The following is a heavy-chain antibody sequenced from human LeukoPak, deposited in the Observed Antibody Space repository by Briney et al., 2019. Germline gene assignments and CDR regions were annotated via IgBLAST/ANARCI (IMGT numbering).Heavy chain of an antibody. J-gene: IGHJ3*02. CDR3: AKFGGRSGYDFDTFDI. V-gene: IGHV3-23*01. CDR1: GFTFSTYA. CDR2: ISAGGSST. Sequence: GGSLRLSCAASGFTFSTYAMSWVRQAPGKGLEWVSAISAGGSSTYYADSVKGRFTISRDNSKNTLYLQMNSLRAEDTAIYYCAKFGGRSGYDFDTFDIWGQGTMVTVSS. D-gene: IGHD5-12*01.